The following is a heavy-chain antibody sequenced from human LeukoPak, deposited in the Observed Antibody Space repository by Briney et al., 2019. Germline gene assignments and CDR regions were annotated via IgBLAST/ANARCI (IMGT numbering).Heavy chain of an antibody. CDR3: ARDKLGLGELSLYDQ. J-gene: IGHJ5*02. CDR2: MNPNSGGT. D-gene: IGHD3-16*02. Sequence: AASMKVSCKASGYSFTGYYMHWVRQAPGQGLEWMGWMNPNSGGTKYAQKFQGRVTMTRDTSITTAYMELSRLRSDDTAMYYCARDKLGLGELSLYDQWGQGTLVTVFS. CDR1: GYSFTGYY. V-gene: IGHV1-2*02.